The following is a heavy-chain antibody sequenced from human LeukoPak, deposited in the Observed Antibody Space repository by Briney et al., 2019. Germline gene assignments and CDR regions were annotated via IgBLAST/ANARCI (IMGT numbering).Heavy chain of an antibody. CDR2: AGWAGGTT. CDR1: GFTFDDYT. CDR3: AKELDTMFFDY. Sequence: GRSLRLSCAASGFTFDDYTIHWVRQAPGKGLEWVSLAGWAGGTTFYSDSVRGRFTISRDSGRKSVYLQMNSLTTDDTAFYFCAKELDTMFFDYWGQGALVTVSS. D-gene: IGHD3-10*02. V-gene: IGHV3-43*01. J-gene: IGHJ4*02.